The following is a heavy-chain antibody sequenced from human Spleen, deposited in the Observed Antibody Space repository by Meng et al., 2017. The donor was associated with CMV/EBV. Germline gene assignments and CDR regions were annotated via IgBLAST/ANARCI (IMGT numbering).Heavy chain of an antibody. Sequence: SCKSSGYTFSDYFIHWVRQAPGQGPEWMGWINPKSGGSTYAQKFEGRVTMTADTPTTTVYLELNRLRIDDTAMYYCARDVQSGAAGYWGQGTPVTVSS. V-gene: IGHV1-2*02. D-gene: IGHD3-10*01. CDR2: INPKSGGS. J-gene: IGHJ4*02. CDR1: GYTFSDYF. CDR3: ARDVQSGAAGY.